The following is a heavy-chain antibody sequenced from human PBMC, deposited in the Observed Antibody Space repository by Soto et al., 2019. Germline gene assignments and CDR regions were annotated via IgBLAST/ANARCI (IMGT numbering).Heavy chain of an antibody. V-gene: IGHV1-18*01. CDR1: GYTFTSYG. Sequence: QVQLVQSGAEVKKPGASVKVSCKASGYTFTSYGISWVRQAPGQGLEWMGWINAYNGNTKYAQKLQGRVTMTTDTSSSTGYMGLRSLRSADEAVYYCARDPARGGPFDSWGQGTLVTVSS. J-gene: IGHJ4*02. D-gene: IGHD3-16*01. CDR2: INAYNGNT. CDR3: ARDPARGGPFDS.